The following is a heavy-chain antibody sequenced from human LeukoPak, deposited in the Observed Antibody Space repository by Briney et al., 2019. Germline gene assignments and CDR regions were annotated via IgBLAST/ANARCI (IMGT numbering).Heavy chain of an antibody. CDR3: VRAGWELDY. J-gene: IGHJ4*02. D-gene: IGHD1-1*01. Sequence: GGSLRLSCAASGFRFNEYWMSWVRQPPGEGLQWVAYIKDDGTEEYYLDSVEGRFTIARDDAKNSLYLQMNSLGVEDTALYYCVRAGWELDYWGQGTPVTVS. V-gene: IGHV3-7*01. CDR1: GFRFNEYW. CDR2: IKDDGTEE.